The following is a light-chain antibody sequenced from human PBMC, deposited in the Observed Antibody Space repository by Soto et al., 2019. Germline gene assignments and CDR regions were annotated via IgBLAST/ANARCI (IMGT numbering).Light chain of an antibody. J-gene: IGLJ1*01. CDR2: EVN. CDR3: SSYSGPTTFYV. CDR1: SSDVGTYTL. V-gene: IGLV2-23*02. Sequence: QSVLTQPASVSGSPGQSITISCTGTSSDVGTYTLVSWYQHHPGKAPKLVIYEVNKRPAGVSKRFSGSKSGDTASLTISGLQAEDEADYYFSSYSGPTTFYVFGTGTKLTVL.